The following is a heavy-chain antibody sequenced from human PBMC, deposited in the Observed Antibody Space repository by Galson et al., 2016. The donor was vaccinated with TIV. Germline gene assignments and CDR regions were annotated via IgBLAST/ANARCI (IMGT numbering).Heavy chain of an antibody. CDR1: GYTFIGYY. J-gene: IGHJ6*02. D-gene: IGHD5-18*01. Sequence: SVKVSCKASGYTFIGYYIHWLRQAPGQGLEWMGWINPNSGGTDYAQKFQGRVSMTSDTSINTAYMELSSLRSDDTAIFFCARGFNYGFDFYYGMDVWGQGTTVTVSS. CDR2: INPNSGGT. CDR3: ARGFNYGFDFYYGMDV. V-gene: IGHV1-2*02.